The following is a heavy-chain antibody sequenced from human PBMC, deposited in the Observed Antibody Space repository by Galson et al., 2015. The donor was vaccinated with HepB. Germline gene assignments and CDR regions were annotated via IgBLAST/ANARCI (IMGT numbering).Heavy chain of an antibody. J-gene: IGHJ5*02. CDR2: IWYDGSNI. Sequence: SLRLSCAASEFTFSRYAMHWVRQAPGKGLEWVAVIWYDGSNINYADSVKGRFTISRDNSENTLYLQMNSLRAEDTALYYCARGGNGWPNYNWFDPWGQGTLVTVSS. V-gene: IGHV3-33*01. CDR3: ARGGNGWPNYNWFDP. D-gene: IGHD6-19*01. CDR1: EFTFSRYA.